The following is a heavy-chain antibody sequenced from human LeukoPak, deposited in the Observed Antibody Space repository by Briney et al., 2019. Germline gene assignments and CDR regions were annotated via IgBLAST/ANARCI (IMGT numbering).Heavy chain of an antibody. CDR3: AKDGGTIFGVVISYFDY. J-gene: IGHJ4*02. D-gene: IGHD3-3*01. CDR2: ISGSGGST. Sequence: PGGSLRLSCAASGFIFSNYAMSWVRQAPGKGLEWVSAISGSGGSTYYADSVKGRFTIPRDNSKNTLYLQMNSLRAEDTAVYYCAKDGGTIFGVVISYFDYWGQGTLVTVSS. CDR1: GFIFSNYA. V-gene: IGHV3-23*01.